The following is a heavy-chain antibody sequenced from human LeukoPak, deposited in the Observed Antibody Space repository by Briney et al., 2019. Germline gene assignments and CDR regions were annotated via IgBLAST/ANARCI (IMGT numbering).Heavy chain of an antibody. CDR2: INHSGST. Sequence: AGGSLRLSCAASGFTLSTYEMYWIRQPPGKGLEWIGEINHSGSTNYNPSLKSRVTISVDTSKNQFSLKLSSVTAADTAVYYCARGNSSSPTFDYWGQGTLVTVSS. D-gene: IGHD6-13*01. V-gene: IGHV4-34*01. CDR3: ARGNSSSPTFDY. CDR1: GFTLSTYE. J-gene: IGHJ4*02.